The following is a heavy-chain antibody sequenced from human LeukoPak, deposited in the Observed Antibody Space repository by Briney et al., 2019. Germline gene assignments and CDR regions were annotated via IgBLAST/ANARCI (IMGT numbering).Heavy chain of an antibody. D-gene: IGHD6-13*01. V-gene: IGHV3-49*04. J-gene: IGHJ4*02. CDR2: IRSKAYGGTT. Sequence: GGSLRLSCTASGFTFGDYVMSWVRQAPGKGLEWVGFIRSKAYGGTTEYAASAKGRFTISRDDSKSIAYLQMNSLKTEDTAVYYCTRARTYSSSWYYFDFWGQGTLVTVSS. CDR3: TRARTYSSSWYYFDF. CDR1: GFTFGDYV.